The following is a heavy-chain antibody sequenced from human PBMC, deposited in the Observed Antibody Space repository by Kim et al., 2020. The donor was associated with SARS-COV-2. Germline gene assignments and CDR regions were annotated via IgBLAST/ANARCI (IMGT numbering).Heavy chain of an antibody. CDR1: GDSISGYS. J-gene: IGHJ6*01. CDR3: ARGRGCALWLQHYY. V-gene: IGHV4-59*08. CDR2: VFDSGST. Sequence: SETLSLTCTVSGDSISGYSWNWIRQPPGKGPEWIGYVFDSGSTNYNPSLKSRVTISVDTTNNLFSLKLTSVTAADTAVYYCARGRGCALWLQHYY. D-gene: IGHD2-21*01.